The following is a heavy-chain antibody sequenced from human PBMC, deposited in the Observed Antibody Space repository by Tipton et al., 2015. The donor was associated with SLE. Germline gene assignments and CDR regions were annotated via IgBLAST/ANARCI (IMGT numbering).Heavy chain of an antibody. J-gene: IGHJ2*01. V-gene: IGHV4-59*08. CDR1: GGSISSYQ. CDR3: ARLRGYFYSHWYFDL. Sequence: TLSLTCTVSGGSISSYQWSWIRQSPGEGLEWIGHIYYGGSTNYNPSLKSRVNISVDTSKSQFSLNLSSVTATDTAVYYCARLRGYFYSHWYFDLWGRGTLVTVSS. CDR2: IYYGGST. D-gene: IGHD2-21*02.